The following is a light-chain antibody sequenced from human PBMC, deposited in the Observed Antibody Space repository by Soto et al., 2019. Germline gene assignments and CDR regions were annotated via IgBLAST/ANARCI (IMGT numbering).Light chain of an antibody. V-gene: IGKV1-39*01. CDR2: AAS. J-gene: IGKJ2*01. CDR3: QQSYSTPPYT. CDR1: QSISSY. Sequence: DIQMTQSPSSLSASVGDRVTITCRASQSISSYLNWYQQKPGKAPKLLIYAASSLQSGVPSRFSGCRSGTDFTLTISSLQPEDFATYYCQQSYSTPPYTFGQGTKLEIK.